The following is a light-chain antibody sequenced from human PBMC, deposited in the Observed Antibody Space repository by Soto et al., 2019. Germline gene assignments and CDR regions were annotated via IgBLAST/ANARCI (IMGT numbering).Light chain of an antibody. Sequence: DIQMTQSPTSLSASVGDRVTITCQASQDITNHLNWYQQKPGKAPELLIYEASNLETGVPSRFSGGGSGTHFILPITTPLPEDIAKYYCEQYAPFLPTFGPGTKVH. V-gene: IGKV1-33*01. CDR3: EQYAPFLPT. CDR2: EAS. CDR1: QDITNH. J-gene: IGKJ3*01.